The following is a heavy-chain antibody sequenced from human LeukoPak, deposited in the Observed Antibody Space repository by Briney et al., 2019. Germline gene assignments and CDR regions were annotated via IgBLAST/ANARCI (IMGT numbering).Heavy chain of an antibody. CDR3: VRLNRDYGDSRYFDC. D-gene: IGHD4-17*01. Sequence: GESLKISCKGSGYSFTNYWIAWVRQMPGKGLQWMGFVYPGDSDTRYSPSFQGQVTISADKSISTASLQWSSLQASDTAMYYCVRLNRDYGDSRYFDCWGQGTLVTVSS. J-gene: IGHJ4*02. CDR2: VYPGDSDT. V-gene: IGHV5-51*01. CDR1: GYSFTNYW.